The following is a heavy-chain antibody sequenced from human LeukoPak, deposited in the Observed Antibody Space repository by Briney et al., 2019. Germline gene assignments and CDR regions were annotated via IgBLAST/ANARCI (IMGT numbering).Heavy chain of an antibody. Sequence: PGGSLRLSCAVSGFTVNSNYMNWDRQAPGKGLEWVSVIYSGTSTYYADSVQGRFTISRDSAKNSLYLQMNSLRVEDTAVYYCARDHNYGSDYWGQGTLVTVSS. V-gene: IGHV3-53*01. CDR3: ARDHNYGSDY. J-gene: IGHJ4*02. CDR1: GFTVNSNY. CDR2: IYSGTST. D-gene: IGHD5-18*01.